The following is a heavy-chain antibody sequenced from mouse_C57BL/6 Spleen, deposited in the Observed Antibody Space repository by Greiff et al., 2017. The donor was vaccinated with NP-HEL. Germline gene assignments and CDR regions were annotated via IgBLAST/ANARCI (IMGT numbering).Heavy chain of an antibody. D-gene: IGHD3-2*02. Sequence: DVKLQESGPELVKPGASVKISCKASGYSFTGYYMHWVKQSHGNILDWIGYIYPYNGVSSYNQKFKGKATLTVDKSSSTAYMERRSLTSEDSAVYYCARLRLLYAMDYWGQGTSVTVSS. CDR3: ARLRLLYAMDY. CDR2: IYPYNGVS. CDR1: GYSFTGYY. J-gene: IGHJ4*01. V-gene: IGHV1-31*01.